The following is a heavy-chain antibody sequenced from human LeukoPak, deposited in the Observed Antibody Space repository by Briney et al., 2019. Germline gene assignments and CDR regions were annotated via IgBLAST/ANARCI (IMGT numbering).Heavy chain of an antibody. J-gene: IGHJ4*02. Sequence: GGSLRLSCAASGFTFSSYGMHWVRQAPGKGLEWVAVISYDGSDKYYADSVKGRFTISRDNSKNTLYLQMNSLRAEDTAVYNCARSYYDILTGRRHYFDYWGQGTLVTVSS. D-gene: IGHD3-9*01. CDR3: ARSYYDILTGRRHYFDY. CDR1: GFTFSSYG. V-gene: IGHV3-33*08. CDR2: ISYDGSDK.